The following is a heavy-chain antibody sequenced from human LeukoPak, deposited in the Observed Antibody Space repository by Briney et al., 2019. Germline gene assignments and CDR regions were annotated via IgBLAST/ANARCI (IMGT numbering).Heavy chain of an antibody. CDR1: GYRFTRYY. CDR3: ARDGGSSWYYYYGMDV. J-gene: IGHJ6*02. D-gene: IGHD6-13*01. Sequence: ASVNVSCKASGYRFTRYYMLGVGQAAGQGGGGVGWMNPNRGGTNYAQKFQGWVTMTRDTSISTAYMELSRLRSDDTAVYYCARDGGSSWYYYYGMDVWGQGTTVTVSS. CDR2: MNPNRGGT. V-gene: IGHV1-2*04.